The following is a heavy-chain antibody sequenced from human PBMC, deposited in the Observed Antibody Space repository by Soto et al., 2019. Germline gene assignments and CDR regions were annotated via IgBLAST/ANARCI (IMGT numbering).Heavy chain of an antibody. CDR1: GFTFSDYY. CDR3: ARGDIVVGYYGMDV. Sequence: PGGSLRLSCAASGFTFSDYYMSWIRQAPGKGLEWVSYISSSSSYTNYADSVKGRFTISRDNAKNSLYLQMNSLRAEDTAVYYCARGDIVVGYYGMDVWGQGTTVTVSS. J-gene: IGHJ6*02. CDR2: ISSSSSYT. V-gene: IGHV3-11*06. D-gene: IGHD2-2*01.